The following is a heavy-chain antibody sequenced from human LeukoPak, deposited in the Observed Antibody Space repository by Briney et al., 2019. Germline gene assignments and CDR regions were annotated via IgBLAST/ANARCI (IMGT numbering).Heavy chain of an antibody. V-gene: IGHV4-59*11. J-gene: IGHJ4*02. CDR3: ARKENAYYYFDY. CDR2: IYYSGST. D-gene: IGHD3-16*01. Sequence: SETLSLTCTVSGGSISGHYWSWIRQPPGKGLEWIGYIYYSGSTNYNPSLKSRVTISVDTSKNQFSLKLSSVTAVDTAVYYCARKENAYYYFDYWGQGTLVTVSS. CDR1: GGSISGHY.